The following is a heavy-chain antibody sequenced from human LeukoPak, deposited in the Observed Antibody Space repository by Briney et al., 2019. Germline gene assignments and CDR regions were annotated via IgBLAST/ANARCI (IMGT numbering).Heavy chain of an antibody. CDR3: ARDSHDYGDSLGVEY. D-gene: IGHD4-17*01. CDR1: GFTFSTYW. J-gene: IGHJ4*02. Sequence: PGGTLRLTCAASGFTFSTYWMSWVRQAPGKGLEWVANLKQDGSEKDYVDSGKGRFTISRDNAKNSLYLQMNSLRAEDTAVYYCARDSHDYGDSLGVEYWGQGTLVIVSS. V-gene: IGHV3-7*01. CDR2: LKQDGSEK.